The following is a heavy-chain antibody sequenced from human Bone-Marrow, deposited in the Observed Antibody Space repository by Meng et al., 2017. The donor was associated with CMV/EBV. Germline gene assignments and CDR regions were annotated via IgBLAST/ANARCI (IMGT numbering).Heavy chain of an antibody. J-gene: IGHJ5*02. CDR2: IKQDGYEK. V-gene: IGHV3-7*01. CDR1: GFTFSSYW. Sequence: GEALKISCGASGFTFSSYWMSWVRQAPGKGLEWVANIKQDGYEKYSVDSVRGRFTISRDNAKNSLYLQMNSLRAEDTAVYYCARARGSADWFDPWGQGTRVTVSS. CDR3: ARARGSADWFDP.